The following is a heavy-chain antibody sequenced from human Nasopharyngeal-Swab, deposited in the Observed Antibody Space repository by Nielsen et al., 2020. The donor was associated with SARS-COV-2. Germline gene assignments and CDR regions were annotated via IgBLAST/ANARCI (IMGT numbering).Heavy chain of an antibody. CDR1: GFSLSTSEMC. V-gene: IGHV2-70*01. D-gene: IGHD1-1*01. Sequence: SGPTLVKPTQTLTLTCTFSGFSLSTSEMCVSWIRQPPGKALEWLALIGWDDDKYYSTSLKTRLTISKDTSKNQVVLTMTNMDPVDTATYYCARMPVQLERPGDYYYYGMDVWGQGTTVTVSS. CDR2: IGWDDDK. CDR3: ARMPVQLERPGDYYYYGMDV. J-gene: IGHJ6*02.